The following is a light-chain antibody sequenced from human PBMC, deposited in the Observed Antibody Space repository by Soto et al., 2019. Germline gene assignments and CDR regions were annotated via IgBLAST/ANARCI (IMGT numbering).Light chain of an antibody. CDR3: QQYDNLPGYT. V-gene: IGKV1-33*01. CDR2: DAS. Sequence: DIQMTHSPSSLSASVGYRGTITCQASQDISNNLNWYQQKPGKAPKLLIYDASNLETGVPSRFSGGGSGTDFTFTISSLQPEDIATYYCQQYDNLPGYTFGQGTKVDIX. CDR1: QDISNN. J-gene: IGKJ2*01.